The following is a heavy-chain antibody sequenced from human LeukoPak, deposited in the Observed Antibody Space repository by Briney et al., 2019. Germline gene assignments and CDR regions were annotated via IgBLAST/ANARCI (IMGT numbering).Heavy chain of an antibody. CDR1: GGSISGYY. J-gene: IGHJ4*02. CDR3: ARQMSSGGRPHYFDY. V-gene: IGHV4-4*09. CDR2: IYTSGST. Sequence: SETLSLTCTVSGGSISGYYWSWIRQPPGKGLEWIGYIYTSGSTNYNPSLKSRVTISVDTSKNQFSLKLSSVTAADTAVYYCARQMSSGGRPHYFDYWGQGTLVTVSS. D-gene: IGHD2-15*01.